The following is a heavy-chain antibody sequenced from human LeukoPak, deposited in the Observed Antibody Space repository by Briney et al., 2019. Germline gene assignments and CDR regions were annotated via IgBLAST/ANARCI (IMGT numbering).Heavy chain of an antibody. Sequence: ASVKASCHASGYTFTTFATGWVRQAPGQGLEWLGRISVYNGNTNYAQKLQGRVTMTTDTSTRTAYMELRSLRSDDTAVYYCARMILLLGDVLTVPPLELHLWGRGTLVTVSS. J-gene: IGHJ5*02. CDR1: GYTFTTFA. CDR2: ISVYNGNT. CDR3: ARMILLLGDVLTVPPLELHL. V-gene: IGHV1-18*01. D-gene: IGHD3-9*01.